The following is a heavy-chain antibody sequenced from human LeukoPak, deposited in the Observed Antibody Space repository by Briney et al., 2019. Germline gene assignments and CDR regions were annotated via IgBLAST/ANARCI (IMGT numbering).Heavy chain of an antibody. D-gene: IGHD2-2*01. CDR1: GGSFSTYG. CDR3: ARDVRYCTSTSCSDHYYYLDV. Sequence: GGSLRLSCAAAGGSFSTYGMHWVRQAPGKGLEWVAVIWYDGGEKYHADAVKGRSSISRDNSKNTLYLQMTSLRAEDTAVYYCARDVRYCTSTSCSDHYYYLDVWGKGTTVTVSS. J-gene: IGHJ6*03. CDR2: IWYDGGEK. V-gene: IGHV3-33*01.